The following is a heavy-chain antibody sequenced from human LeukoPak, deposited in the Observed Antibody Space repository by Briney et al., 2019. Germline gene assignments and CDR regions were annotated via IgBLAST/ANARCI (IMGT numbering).Heavy chain of an antibody. CDR1: GFTFSSYS. CDR2: ISSSSSYI. V-gene: IGHV3-21*01. J-gene: IGHJ4*02. CDR3: ARDMGYYDSSGSFDY. Sequence: GGSLRPSCAASGFTFSSYSMNWVRQAPGKGLEWVSSISSSSSYIYYADSVKGRFTISRDNAKKSLYLQMNSLRAEDTAVYYCARDMGYYDSSGSFDYWGQGTLVTVSS. D-gene: IGHD3-22*01.